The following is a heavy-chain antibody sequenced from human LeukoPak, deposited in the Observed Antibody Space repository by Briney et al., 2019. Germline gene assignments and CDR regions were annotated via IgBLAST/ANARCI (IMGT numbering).Heavy chain of an antibody. J-gene: IGHJ6*02. CDR3: AKDFANYYDSSGYSRVLINYYYYGMDV. V-gene: IGHV3-23*01. CDR2: ISGSGGST. CDR1: GFTFSSYW. D-gene: IGHD3-22*01. Sequence: PGGSLRLSCAASGFTFSSYWMSWVRQAPGKGLEWVSAISGSGGSTYYADSVKGRFTISRDNSKNTLYLQMNSLRAEDTAVYYCAKDFANYYDSSGYSRVLINYYYYGMDVWGQGTTVTVSS.